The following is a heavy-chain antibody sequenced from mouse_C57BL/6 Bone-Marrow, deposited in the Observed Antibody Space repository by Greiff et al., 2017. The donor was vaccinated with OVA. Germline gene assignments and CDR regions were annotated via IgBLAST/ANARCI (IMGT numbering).Heavy chain of an antibody. J-gene: IGHJ3*01. Sequence: EVMLVESGGGLVQPGGSMKLSCVASGFTFSNYWMNWVRQSPEKGLEWVAQIRLNSGNYATHYAGSVKGRVTISRDESKSSVYRQMNNLSAEDTGIYYCTGRIYYDYDEGFAYWGQGTLVTVSA. CDR3: TGRIYYDYDEGFAY. V-gene: IGHV6-3*01. CDR1: GFTFSNYW. CDR2: IRLNSGNYAT. D-gene: IGHD2-4*01.